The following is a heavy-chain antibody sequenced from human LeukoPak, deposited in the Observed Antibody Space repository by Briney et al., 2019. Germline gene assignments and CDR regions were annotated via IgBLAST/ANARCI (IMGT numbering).Heavy chain of an antibody. CDR2: ISGSGGST. J-gene: IGHJ4*02. Sequence: GGSLRLSCAASGFTFSSYAMSWVRQAPGKGLEWVSAISGSGGSTYYADSVKGRFTISRDNSKNTLYLQMNSLRAEDTAVYYCAKELRYFDWLSSPQDYWGQGTLVTVSS. CDR3: AKELRYFDWLSSPQDY. D-gene: IGHD3-9*01. CDR1: GFTFSSYA. V-gene: IGHV3-23*01.